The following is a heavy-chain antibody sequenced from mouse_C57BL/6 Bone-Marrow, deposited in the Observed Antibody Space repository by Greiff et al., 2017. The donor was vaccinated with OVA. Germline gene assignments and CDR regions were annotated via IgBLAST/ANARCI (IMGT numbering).Heavy chain of an antibody. CDR2: IYPGDGDT. V-gene: IGHV1-82*01. D-gene: IGHD1-1*01. CDR3: ARGLLITTVVAYYFDY. Sequence: QLVESGPELVKPGASVKISCKASGYAFSSSWMNWVKQRPGKGLEWIGRIYPGDGDTNYNGKFKGKATLTADKSSSTAYMQLSSLTSEDSAVYFCARGLLITTVVAYYFDYWGQGTTLTVSS. CDR1: GYAFSSSW. J-gene: IGHJ2*01.